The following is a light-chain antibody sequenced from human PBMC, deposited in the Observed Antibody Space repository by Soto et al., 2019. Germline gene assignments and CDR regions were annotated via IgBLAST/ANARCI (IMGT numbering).Light chain of an antibody. CDR2: ENN. CDR1: SGSIANNY. Sequence: FMLTQPHSVSESPGKTVTISCTRSSGSIANNYVQWYQQRPGRAPITVIYENNQRPSGGPGRFSDSTDGSSNSASLTISGLQTEDEADYYCQSYDSSFVIFGGGTKLTVL. J-gene: IGLJ2*01. V-gene: IGLV6-57*04. CDR3: QSYDSSFVI.